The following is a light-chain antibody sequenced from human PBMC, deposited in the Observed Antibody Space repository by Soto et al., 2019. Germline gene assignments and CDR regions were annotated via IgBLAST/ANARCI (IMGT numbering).Light chain of an antibody. J-gene: IGLJ2*01. Sequence: QSVLTQPPSASGTPGQRVTISCSGSSSNIESNTVTWYQQLPGTAPKLVIYSNYDRPSGVPDRFSGSTSGTSASLVIRGLQSEDEAAYYCAAWDDILNGYVFGDGTKLTVL. CDR3: AAWDDILNGYV. CDR2: SNY. CDR1: SSNIESNT. V-gene: IGLV1-44*01.